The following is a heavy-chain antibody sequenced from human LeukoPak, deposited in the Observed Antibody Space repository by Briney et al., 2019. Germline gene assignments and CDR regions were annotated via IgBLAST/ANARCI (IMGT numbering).Heavy chain of an antibody. CDR2: IYHSGST. Sequence: SETLSLTCTVSGGSISSSSYYWSWIRQPPGKGLEWIGYIYHSGSTYYNPSLKSRVTISVDRSKNQFSLKLSSVTAADTAVYYCARDTSYSSSPGYWGQGTLVTVSS. CDR1: GGSISSSSYY. D-gene: IGHD6-6*01. V-gene: IGHV4-30-2*01. J-gene: IGHJ4*02. CDR3: ARDTSYSSSPGY.